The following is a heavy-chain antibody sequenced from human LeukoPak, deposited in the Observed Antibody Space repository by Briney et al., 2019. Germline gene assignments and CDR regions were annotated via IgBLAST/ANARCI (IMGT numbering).Heavy chain of an antibody. D-gene: IGHD1-26*01. CDR3: ASHLAGSGTFDY. J-gene: IGHJ4*02. CDR2: LSAYDGVA. Sequence: ASVKVSCKASGYSFSSFGVSWLRQAPGQGLEWMGWLSAYDGVAKYAQKVQHRVTMTTDTSTNTAYIELRSLRSDDSALYYCASHLAGSGTFDYWGQGALVTVSS. CDR1: GYSFSSFG. V-gene: IGHV1-18*01.